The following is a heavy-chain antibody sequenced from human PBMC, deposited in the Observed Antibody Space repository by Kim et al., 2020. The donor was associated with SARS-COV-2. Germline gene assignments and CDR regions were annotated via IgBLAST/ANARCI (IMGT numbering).Heavy chain of an antibody. CDR1: GGSISSYY. D-gene: IGHD3-10*01. Sequence: SETLSLTCTVSGGSISSYYWSWIRQPPGKGLEWIGYIYYSGSTNYNPSLKSRVTISVDTSKNQFSLKLSSVTAADTAVYYCARGARDLLWFGELFQPFDYWGQGTLVTVSS. CDR2: IYYSGST. CDR3: ARGARDLLWFGELFQPFDY. J-gene: IGHJ4*02. V-gene: IGHV4-59*13.